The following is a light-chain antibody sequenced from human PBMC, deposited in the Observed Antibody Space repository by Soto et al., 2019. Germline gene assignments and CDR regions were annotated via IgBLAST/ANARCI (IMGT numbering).Light chain of an antibody. V-gene: IGLV4-69*02. CDR1: SGHSNYA. J-gene: IGLJ3*02. CDR2: LNSDGSH. Sequence: QPVLTRSPSASASLGASVKLTCTLSSGHSNYAIAWHQQQPEKGPRYLMKLNSDGSHSKGDGIPDRFSGSSSGAERYLTISSLQSEDEADYYCQTWGSGIGVFGGGTKLTVL. CDR3: QTWGSGIGV.